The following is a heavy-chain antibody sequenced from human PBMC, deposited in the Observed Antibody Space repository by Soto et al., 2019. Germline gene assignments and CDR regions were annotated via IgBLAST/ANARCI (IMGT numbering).Heavy chain of an antibody. V-gene: IGHV4-59*01. CDR2: IYYSGST. Sequence: SETLSLTCTVSGGSISSYYWSWIRQPPGKGLEWIGYIYYSGSTNYNPSLKSRVTISVDTSKNQFSLKLSSVTAADTAVYYCASMAARWWFDPWGQGTLVPVS. CDR1: GGSISSYY. D-gene: IGHD6-6*01. J-gene: IGHJ5*02. CDR3: ASMAARWWFDP.